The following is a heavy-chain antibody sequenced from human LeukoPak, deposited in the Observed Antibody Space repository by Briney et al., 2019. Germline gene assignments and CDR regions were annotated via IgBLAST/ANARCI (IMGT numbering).Heavy chain of an antibody. CDR1: GFTFSSYA. J-gene: IGHJ6*02. CDR2: ISGSGGST. D-gene: IGHD5-24*01. Sequence: PGGSLRLSCAASGFTFSSYAMSWVRQAPGKGLEWASAISGSGGSTYYADSVKGRFTISRDNSKNTLYLQMNSLRAEDTAVYYCAKLFRRRGGMDVWGQGTTVTVSS. CDR3: AKLFRRRGGMDV. V-gene: IGHV3-23*01.